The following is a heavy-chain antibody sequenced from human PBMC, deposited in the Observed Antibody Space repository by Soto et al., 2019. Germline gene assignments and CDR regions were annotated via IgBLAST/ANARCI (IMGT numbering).Heavy chain of an antibody. CDR2: VNPIVSMS. Sequence: QVQLVQSGAEVKRPGSSVKVSCKASGDTFNFYSINWVRQAPGLGLEWMGRVNPIVSMSNYAQKFQGRVTMTADKSTSTAYMELSSLRSEDTAIYYCESSYGSGYRVFDYWGQGALVTVSS. CDR3: ESSYGSGYRVFDY. V-gene: IGHV1-69*02. D-gene: IGHD3-10*01. CDR1: GDTFNFYS. J-gene: IGHJ4*02.